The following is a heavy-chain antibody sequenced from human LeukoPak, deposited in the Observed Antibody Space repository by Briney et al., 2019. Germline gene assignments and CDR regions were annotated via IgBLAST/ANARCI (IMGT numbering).Heavy chain of an antibody. J-gene: IGHJ6*02. D-gene: IGHD1-26*01. CDR1: GYTFTSYY. Sequence: ASVKVSYKASGYTFTSYYMHWMRQAPGQGLEWMGIVNPSGGTTNYAQKFQGRVTLTRDTSTSTVYMVLSSLRSEDTAVYYCARDRGGVGATFLGYGMDVWGQGTTVTVSS. CDR2: VNPSGGTT. CDR3: ARDRGGVGATFLGYGMDV. V-gene: IGHV1-46*01.